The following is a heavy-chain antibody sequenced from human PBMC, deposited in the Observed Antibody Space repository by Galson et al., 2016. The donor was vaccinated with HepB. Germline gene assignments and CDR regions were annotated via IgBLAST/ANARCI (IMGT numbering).Heavy chain of an antibody. CDR3: ASRYSSPFIRGLFDY. Sequence: SLRLSCAASGFTFSSYSMIWVRQAPGKGLEWVSFISSSSSTIYYADSVKGRLTVSRDNAPNSLFLQMNSLRAEDTAIYFCASRYSSPFIRGLFDYWGQGTLVTVSS. V-gene: IGHV3-21*01. CDR1: GFTFSSYS. J-gene: IGHJ4*02. D-gene: IGHD4-11*01. CDR2: ISSSSSTI.